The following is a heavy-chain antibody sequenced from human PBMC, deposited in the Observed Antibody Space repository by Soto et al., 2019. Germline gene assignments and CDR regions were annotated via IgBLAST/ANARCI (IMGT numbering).Heavy chain of an antibody. CDR1: GFTFTTYW. Sequence: EVQLVESGGGLVQPGGSLRLSCAASGFTFTTYWMHWVRQAPGKGLMWVSRINSDGTTTNYADCVKGRFTISRDNAKNTVYLQMDSLRPEDTAVYYCARVPTGGYDWNWGQGTLVTVSS. CDR3: ARVPTGGYDWN. D-gene: IGHD5-12*01. V-gene: IGHV3-74*01. J-gene: IGHJ4*02. CDR2: INSDGTTT.